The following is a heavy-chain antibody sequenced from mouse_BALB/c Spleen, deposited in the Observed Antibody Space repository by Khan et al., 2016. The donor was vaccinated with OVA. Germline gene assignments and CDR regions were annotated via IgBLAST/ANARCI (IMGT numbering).Heavy chain of an antibody. CDR2: IWSAGST. V-gene: IGHV2-2*02. CDR3: ARRGYDYGLGALFAY. D-gene: IGHD2-4*01. Sequence: QVQLKESGPGLVQPSQSLSITCTVSGFSLTNYSLHWVRQSPGKGLEWLGVIWSAGSTDYNAAFISRLTIRKDNSRSQVFFKMNSLQPNDTAIYDCARRGYDYGLGALFAYWGQGTLVTVSA. CDR1: GFSLTNYS. J-gene: IGHJ3*01.